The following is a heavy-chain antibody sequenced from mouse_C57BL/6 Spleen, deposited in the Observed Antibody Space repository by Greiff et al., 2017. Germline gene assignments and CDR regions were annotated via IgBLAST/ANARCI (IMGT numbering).Heavy chain of an antibody. J-gene: IGHJ4*01. Sequence: QVQLQQPGAELVRPGSSVKLSCKASGYTFTSYWMHWVKQRPIQGLEWIGNIDPSDSETHYNQKFKDKATLTVDKSSSTAYMQLSSLTSEDSAVYYCARSKGAYYSNSYAMDYWGQGTSVTVSS. V-gene: IGHV1-52*01. D-gene: IGHD2-5*01. CDR1: GYTFTSYW. CDR3: ARSKGAYYSNSYAMDY. CDR2: IDPSDSET.